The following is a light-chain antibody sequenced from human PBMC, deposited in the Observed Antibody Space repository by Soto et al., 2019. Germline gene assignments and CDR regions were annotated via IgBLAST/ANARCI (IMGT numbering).Light chain of an antibody. Sequence: SVLTQPPSASGSPGQSVTISCTGTSSDVGGYDYVSWYQQHPGKAPKLMIYEVTIRPSGVSGRFSGSKSGNTASLTVSGLQAEDEADYYCSSYTGGNPSYVFGTGTKVTVL. CDR2: EVT. V-gene: IGLV2-8*01. J-gene: IGLJ1*01. CDR1: SSDVGGYDY. CDR3: SSYTGGNPSYV.